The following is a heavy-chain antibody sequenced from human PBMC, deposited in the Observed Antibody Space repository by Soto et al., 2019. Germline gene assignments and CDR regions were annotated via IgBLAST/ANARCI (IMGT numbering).Heavy chain of an antibody. CDR2: IIPRSGTS. V-gene: IGHV1-69*12. J-gene: IGHJ6*02. CDR1: GDTFSTYT. D-gene: IGHD3-3*02. Sequence: QVQLVQSGAEVKKPGSSVKVSCKASGDTFSTYTITWVRQAPGQGLEWMGGIIPRSGTSNYAQKFQGRVTITADESTSTAYMELSSLRSEDTAVYYCARAGLVLAPSTVISDHYYYAMDVWGQGTTVTVSS. CDR3: ARAGLVLAPSTVISDHYYYAMDV.